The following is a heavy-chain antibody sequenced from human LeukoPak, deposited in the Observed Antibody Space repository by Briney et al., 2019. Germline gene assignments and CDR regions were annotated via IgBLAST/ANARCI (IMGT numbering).Heavy chain of an antibody. CDR3: AKQLGYCSDGSCYFPY. V-gene: IGHV3-23*01. CDR2: ISNNGGYT. CDR1: GFTFGDYS. J-gene: IGHJ4*02. Sequence: GGSLRLSCTAAGFTFGDYSISWFRQAPGKGLEWVSAISNNGGYTYYADSVQGRFTISRDNSKSTLCLQMNSLRAEDTAVYYCAKQLGYCSDGSCYFPYWGQGTLVTVSS. D-gene: IGHD2-15*01.